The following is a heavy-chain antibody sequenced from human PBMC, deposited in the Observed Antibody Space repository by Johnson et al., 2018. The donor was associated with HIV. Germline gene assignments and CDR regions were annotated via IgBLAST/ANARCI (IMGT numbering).Heavy chain of an antibody. Sequence: QVQLVESGGGVVQPGRSLRLSCAASGFTFSSYGMHWVRKAPGKGLEWVAVISYDGSNKYYADSVKGRFTISRDNSKNTLYLQMNSLRTEDSALYYCAKDFGSGWADAFDIWGQGTGVTISS. CDR1: GFTFSSYG. V-gene: IGHV3-30*18. D-gene: IGHD6-19*01. CDR2: ISYDGSNK. CDR3: AKDFGSGWADAFDI. J-gene: IGHJ3*02.